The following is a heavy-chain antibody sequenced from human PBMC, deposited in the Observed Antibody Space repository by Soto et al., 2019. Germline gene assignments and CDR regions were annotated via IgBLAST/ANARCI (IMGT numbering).Heavy chain of an antibody. CDR3: AKGDGSWVSWFAP. Sequence: QVQLVQSGAEVKKPGASVKVSCQASGYTFTAQYLHWVRKAPGEGLEWMGWINPTTGATRYAQKFQGRVTMPRDTSMSTAYLEVRSRRPADTPVYYGAKGDGSWVSWFAPWGKGTLVTVSS. V-gene: IGHV1-2*02. CDR2: INPTTGAT. CDR1: GYTFTAQY. D-gene: IGHD3-16*01. J-gene: IGHJ5*02.